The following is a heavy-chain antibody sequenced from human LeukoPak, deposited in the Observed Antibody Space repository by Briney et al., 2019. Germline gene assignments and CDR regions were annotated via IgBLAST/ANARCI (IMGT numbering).Heavy chain of an antibody. Sequence: PGGSLRLSCAASGFTFTTYWMTWVRQAPGKGLEWVANINQGGSQSYYVDSVRGRFTVSRDNAQNSLYLQMYSLRAEDTAVYYCAGGSQWPSFDYWGQGALVIVSS. D-gene: IGHD6-19*01. CDR1: GFTFTTYW. CDR3: AGGSQWPSFDY. CDR2: INQGGSQS. V-gene: IGHV3-7*04. J-gene: IGHJ4*02.